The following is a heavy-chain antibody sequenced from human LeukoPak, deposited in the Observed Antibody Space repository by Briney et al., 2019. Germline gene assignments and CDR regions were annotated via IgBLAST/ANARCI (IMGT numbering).Heavy chain of an antibody. V-gene: IGHV3-66*02. D-gene: IGHD3-22*01. J-gene: IGHJ3*02. CDR3: ARLYGSSAYGAFDI. CDR2: LYSGGNT. CDR1: GFTVSSNY. Sequence: GGSLRLSCAASGFTVSSNYMGWVRQAPGKGLEWVSVLYSGGNTYYPDSVRGRFTISRDNSQNTLYLQMDSLRAEDTAVYYCARLYGSSAYGAFDIWGQGTMVTVSS.